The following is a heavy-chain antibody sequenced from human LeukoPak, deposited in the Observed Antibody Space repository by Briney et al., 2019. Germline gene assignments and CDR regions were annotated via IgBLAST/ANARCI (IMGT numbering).Heavy chain of an antibody. D-gene: IGHD3-22*01. Sequence: GGSLRLSCEASGFIFRSYDMAWVRQAPGKGLDWIAYIGGRTNFIFYADSVKGRFTISRDNSKNTLYVQMNSLRPDDTAVYYCAKDSSDYYFDYWGQGTLVTVSS. V-gene: IGHV3-21*05. CDR1: GFIFRSYD. CDR2: IGGRTNFI. J-gene: IGHJ4*02. CDR3: AKDSSDYYFDY.